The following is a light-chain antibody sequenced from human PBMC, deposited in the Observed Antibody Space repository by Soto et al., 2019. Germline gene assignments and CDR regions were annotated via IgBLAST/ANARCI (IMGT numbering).Light chain of an antibody. CDR3: QQYGSSPYT. J-gene: IGKJ2*01. CDR1: QSVRNSY. CDR2: GAS. Sequence: EIVLTQSPGTLSLSPGERATLSCRASQSVRNSYLAWYQQKPGQAPRLLIYGASGRATGIPDRFSGSGSGTDFTLTISRLEPEDFAVYDCQQYGSSPYTFGQGTKLEI. V-gene: IGKV3-20*01.